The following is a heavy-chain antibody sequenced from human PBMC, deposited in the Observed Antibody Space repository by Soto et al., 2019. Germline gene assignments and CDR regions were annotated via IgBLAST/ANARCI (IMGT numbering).Heavy chain of an antibody. V-gene: IGHV3-33*01. Sequence: GGSLRLSCAASGFTFSSYGMHWVRQAPGKGLEWVAVIWYDGSNKYYADSVKGRFTISRDNSKNTLYLQMNSLRAEDTAVYYCARDGFVEMATIYAFDIWGQGTMVTVSS. CDR2: IWYDGSNK. CDR3: ARDGFVEMATIYAFDI. CDR1: GFTFSSYG. J-gene: IGHJ3*02. D-gene: IGHD5-12*01.